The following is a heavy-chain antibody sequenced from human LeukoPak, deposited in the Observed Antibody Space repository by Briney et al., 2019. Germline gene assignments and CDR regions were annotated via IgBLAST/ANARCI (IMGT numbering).Heavy chain of an antibody. CDR1: GGSISSSNW. J-gene: IGHJ4*02. D-gene: IGHD1-1*01. CDR3: ARDRGYWNPRFDY. CDR2: IYHSGST. Sequence: SETLSLACAVSGGSISSSNWWSWVRQPPGKGLEWIGEIYHSGSTNYNPSLKSRVTISVDKSKNQFSLKLSSVTAAATAVYYRARDRGYWNPRFDYWGQGTLVTVSS. V-gene: IGHV4-4*02.